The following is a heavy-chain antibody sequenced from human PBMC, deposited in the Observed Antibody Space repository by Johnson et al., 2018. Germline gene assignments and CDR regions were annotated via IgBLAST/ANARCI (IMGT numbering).Heavy chain of an antibody. J-gene: IGHJ3*02. Sequence: EVQLLESGGGLVQPGGSLRLSCAASGFNFRSYWMHWVRQAPGKGLLWVSRINTDGSSTSHADSVKGRFTISRDNAKNTLYLQINGLRAEDTAVYYCARVRGYSSNCGDAVDIWGQGTMVTVSS. CDR1: GFNFRSYW. CDR3: ARVRGYSSNCGDAVDI. V-gene: IGHV3-74*02. CDR2: INTDGSST. D-gene: IGHD6-19*01.